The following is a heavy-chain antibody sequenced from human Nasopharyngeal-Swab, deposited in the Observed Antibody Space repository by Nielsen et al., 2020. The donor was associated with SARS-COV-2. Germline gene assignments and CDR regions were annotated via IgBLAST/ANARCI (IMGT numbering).Heavy chain of an antibody. CDR2: IIPIFGTA. CDR3: ARQSEYYYYYYGMDV. V-gene: IGHV1-69*13. CDR1: GYTFTSYA. Sequence: SVKVSCKASGYTFTSYAISWVRQAPGQGLEWMGGIIPIFGTANYAQKFQGRVTITADESTSTAYMELSSLRSEDTAVYYCARQSEYYYYYYGMDVWGQGTTVTVSS. J-gene: IGHJ6*02.